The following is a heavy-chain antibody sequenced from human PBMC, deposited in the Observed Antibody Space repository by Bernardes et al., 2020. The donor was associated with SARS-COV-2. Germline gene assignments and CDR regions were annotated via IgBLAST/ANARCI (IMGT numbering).Heavy chain of an antibody. V-gene: IGHV3-23*01. J-gene: IGHJ4*02. CDR3: AKRRVEWELLHYFDS. Sequence: GRSLRLSCEASGFTFSTYTMNWVRKAPGKGLEWVSTITDSGDSTYYADSVKGRFTISRDNSKDRLYLQMNSLRAEDTAVYFCAKRRVEWELLHYFDSWGQGTLVTVSS. CDR2: ITDSGDST. CDR1: GFTFSTYT. D-gene: IGHD1-26*01.